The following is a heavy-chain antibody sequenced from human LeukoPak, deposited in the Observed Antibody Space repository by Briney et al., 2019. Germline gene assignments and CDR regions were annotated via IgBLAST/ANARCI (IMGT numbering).Heavy chain of an antibody. CDR3: ARRWNYGRNYYIDV. Sequence: PSETLSLTCSVSGGSISSNTYYWGWIRQPPGKGLEWIGTIYYSGRTFYTPSLKSRVTISMDTSKNQFSLRLTSVTATDTAVYYCARRWNYGRNYYIDVWGNGATVSVSS. CDR2: IYYSGRT. J-gene: IGHJ6*03. D-gene: IGHD1-7*01. CDR1: GGSISSNTYY. V-gene: IGHV4-39*01.